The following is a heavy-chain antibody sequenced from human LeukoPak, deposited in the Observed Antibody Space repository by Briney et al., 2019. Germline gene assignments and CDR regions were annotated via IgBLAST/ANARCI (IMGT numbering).Heavy chain of an antibody. CDR3: AKDQRGEDHGSWFSD. CDR1: GFTFSGYA. V-gene: IGHV3-23*01. D-gene: IGHD2-15*01. J-gene: IGHJ4*02. CDR2: ISGSGRST. Sequence: GGSLRLSCAASGFTFSGYAMSWVRQAPGKGLEWVSGISGSGRSTYYADSVKGRFTISRDNSKNTLYLQMNSLRAEDTAVYYCAKDQRGEDHGSWFSDWGQGTLVTVSS.